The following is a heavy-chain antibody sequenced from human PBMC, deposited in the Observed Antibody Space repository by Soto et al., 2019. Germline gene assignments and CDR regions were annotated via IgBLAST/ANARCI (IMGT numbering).Heavy chain of an antibody. CDR3: VRGGNPYHYATSGPGTFDK. V-gene: IGHV4-30-4*01. CDR2: TSFSGYT. CDR1: GDSVSGGDSY. J-gene: IGHJ4*02. D-gene: IGHD3-22*01. Sequence: QVQLQESGPGLVKPSQTLSLTCTVSGDSVSGGDSYWSWIRQPPGNALEWIGYTSFSGYTSYTPSLKIRVTIAVDMSKSQFSLRLTSVTAADTAIYYCVRGGNPYHYATSGPGTFDKWGQGTLVSVSS.